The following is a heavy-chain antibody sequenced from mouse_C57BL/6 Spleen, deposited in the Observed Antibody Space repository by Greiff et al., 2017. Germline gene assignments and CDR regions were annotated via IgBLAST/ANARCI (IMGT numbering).Heavy chain of an antibody. CDR1: GFSLTSYG. V-gene: IGHV2-2*01. Sequence: VQLVESGPGLVQPSQSLSITCTVSGFSLTSYGVHWVRQSPGKGLEWLGVIWSGGSTDYNAAFISRLSISKDNSKSQVFFKMNSLQADDTAIYYCARTGGTSGFAYWGQGTLVTVSA. CDR3: ARTGGTSGFAY. J-gene: IGHJ3*01. D-gene: IGHD4-1*01. CDR2: IWSGGST.